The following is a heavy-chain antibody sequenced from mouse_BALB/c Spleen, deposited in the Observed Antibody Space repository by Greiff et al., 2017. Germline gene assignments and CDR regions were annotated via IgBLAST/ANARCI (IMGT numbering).Heavy chain of an antibody. V-gene: IGHV3-2*02. D-gene: IGHD1-1*01. CDR3: ASPYGSSYLYYAMDY. CDR2: ISYSGST. CDR1: GYSITSDYA. J-gene: IGHJ4*01. Sequence: EVKLEESGPGLVKPSQSLSLTCTVTGYSITSDYAWNWIRQFPGNKLEWMGYISYSGSTSYNPSLKSRISITRDTSKNQFFLQLNSVTTEDTATYYCASPYGSSYLYYAMDYWGQGTSVTVSS.